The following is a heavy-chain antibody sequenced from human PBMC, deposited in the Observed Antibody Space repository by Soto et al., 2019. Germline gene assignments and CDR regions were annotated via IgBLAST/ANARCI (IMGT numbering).Heavy chain of an antibody. D-gene: IGHD3-10*01. CDR1: GGSISSGDYY. J-gene: IGHJ4*02. V-gene: IGHV4-30-4*01. CDR2: IYYSGST. Sequence: QVQLQESGPGLVKPSQTLSLTCTVSGGSISSGDYYWSWIRQPPGKGLEWIGYIYYSGSTYYSPSLKSRVTISVDTSKNQFSLKLSSVTAADTAVYYCARVGEFGATTIDYWGQGTLVTVSS. CDR3: ARVGEFGATTIDY.